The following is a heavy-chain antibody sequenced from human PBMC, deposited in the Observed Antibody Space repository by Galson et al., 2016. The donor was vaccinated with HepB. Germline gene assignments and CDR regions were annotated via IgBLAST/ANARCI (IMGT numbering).Heavy chain of an antibody. V-gene: IGHV1-2*02. Sequence: SVKVSCKASGYIFTDYYVHWVRQAPGQGFEWMGWINPKSGATYYAQKFQGRVTLTRDTSIATAYMKLSRLTSDDTAVYYCTSPGRTTVTMPGLFDLWGQGPLVTVSS. CDR2: INPKSGAT. J-gene: IGHJ5*02. CDR3: TSPGRTTVTMPGLFDL. CDR1: GYIFTDYY. D-gene: IGHD4-11*01.